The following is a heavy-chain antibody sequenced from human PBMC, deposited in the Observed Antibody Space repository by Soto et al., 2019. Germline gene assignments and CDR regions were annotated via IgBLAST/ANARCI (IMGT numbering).Heavy chain of an antibody. J-gene: IGHJ4*02. Sequence: PSETLSLTCTVSGASITTYYWSWIRQPPGKGLEWIGYISYSGSTDYNPSLKSRVTISFDASKNQISLQVRSATAADAAVYYCARDLEEYCSAWQPIDYWGQGTLVTVSS. D-gene: IGHD2-15*01. CDR2: ISYSGST. CDR3: ARDLEEYCSAWQPIDY. CDR1: GASITTYY. V-gene: IGHV4-59*01.